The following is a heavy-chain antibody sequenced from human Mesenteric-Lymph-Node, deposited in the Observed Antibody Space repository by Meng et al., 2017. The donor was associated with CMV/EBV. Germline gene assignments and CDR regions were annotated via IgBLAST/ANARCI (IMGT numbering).Heavy chain of an antibody. CDR3: AKTSGETDY. Sequence: GESLKISCAASGFTFSNFAISWVRQAPGKGLEWVSAISSRAYCADSVKGRFTISRDNSKNTLYLQMDSLRAEDTAVYYCAKTSGETDYWGQGTLVTVSS. V-gene: IGHV3-23*01. CDR2: ISSRA. J-gene: IGHJ4*02. D-gene: IGHD1-26*01. CDR1: GFTFSNFA.